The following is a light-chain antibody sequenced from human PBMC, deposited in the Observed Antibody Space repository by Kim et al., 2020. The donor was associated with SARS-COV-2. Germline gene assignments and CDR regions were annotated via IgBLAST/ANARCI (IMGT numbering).Light chain of an antibody. Sequence: QSALTQPASVSGSPGQSITISCTGTSSDVGGHNYVSWYQQHPGKAPKLMIYDVSNRPSGVSNRFSGSKSGNTASLTISGLQAEDEADYYCSSYTSSSTRVFGGGTQLTV. CDR1: SSDVGGHNY. V-gene: IGLV2-14*03. CDR2: DVS. J-gene: IGLJ2*01. CDR3: SSYTSSSTRV.